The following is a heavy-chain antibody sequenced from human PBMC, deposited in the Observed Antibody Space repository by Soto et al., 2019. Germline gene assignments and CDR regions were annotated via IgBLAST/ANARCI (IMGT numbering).Heavy chain of an antibody. CDR3: AREESLSIDY. Sequence: QVQLQQWGAGLLKPSETLSLTCAVYGGSFSGYYWSWIRQPPGKGLEWMGEINHRGNTNYNPSLKSRATISVDKSKNQFSLKMNSVTAADTAVYYCAREESLSIDYWGQGILVTVSA. V-gene: IGHV4-34*01. CDR2: INHRGNT. CDR1: GGSFSGYY. J-gene: IGHJ4*02.